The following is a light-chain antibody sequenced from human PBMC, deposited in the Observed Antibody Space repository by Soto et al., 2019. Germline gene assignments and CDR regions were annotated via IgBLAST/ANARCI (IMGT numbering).Light chain of an antibody. CDR2: KAS. J-gene: IGKJ2*01. CDR3: QQYKSYWYT. CDR1: QTISSW. V-gene: IGKV1-5*03. Sequence: DIQMTQSPSTLSASVGDRVTITCRASQTISSWLAWYQQKPGKAPKLLIYKASTLESGVPSRFSGSGSGTEFTLTISSLQHGDFATYYCQQYKSYWYTFGQGTKLEIK.